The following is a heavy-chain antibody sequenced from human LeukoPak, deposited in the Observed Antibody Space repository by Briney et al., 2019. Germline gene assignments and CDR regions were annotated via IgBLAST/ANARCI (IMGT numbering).Heavy chain of an antibody. J-gene: IGHJ6*03. D-gene: IGHD1-1*01. Sequence: LSETLSLTCNVSGDSISGYYWSWIRQPAGKGLECIGRIYSSGSTNYNPSLKSRLTMSVDTSKNQFSLKLSSVTAADTAVYYCARVGGTATTGYYYMDVWGKGTTVTVSS. CDR1: GDSISGYY. CDR3: ARVGGTATTGYYYMDV. V-gene: IGHV4-4*07. CDR2: IYSSGST.